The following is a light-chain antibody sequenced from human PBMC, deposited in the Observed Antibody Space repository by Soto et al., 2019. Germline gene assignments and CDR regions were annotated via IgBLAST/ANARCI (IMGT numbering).Light chain of an antibody. V-gene: IGLV2-8*01. CDR1: SSDVGGYDS. CDR2: EVS. Sequence: QSALTQPPSASGSRGQSVTISCTGTSSDVGGYDSVSWYQQHPGKAPKLMMYEVSKRPSGVPDRFSGSKSGNTASLTVSGLQPEDEADYYCTSYAGINILYIFGTGTKVTVL. J-gene: IGLJ1*01. CDR3: TSYAGINILYI.